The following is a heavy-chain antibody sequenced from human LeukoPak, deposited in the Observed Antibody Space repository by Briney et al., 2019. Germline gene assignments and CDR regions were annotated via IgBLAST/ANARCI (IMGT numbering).Heavy chain of an antibody. J-gene: IGHJ4*02. CDR1: GFTFRSYS. CDR2: ISGSGGST. CDR3: AKDRVVATITTIDY. D-gene: IGHD5-12*01. Sequence: GGSLRISCAASGFTFRSYSMNWVRQAPGKGLEWVSAISGSGGSTYYADSVKGRFTISRDNSKNTLYLQMNSLRAEDTAVYYCAKDRVVATITTIDYWGQGTLVTVSS. V-gene: IGHV3-23*01.